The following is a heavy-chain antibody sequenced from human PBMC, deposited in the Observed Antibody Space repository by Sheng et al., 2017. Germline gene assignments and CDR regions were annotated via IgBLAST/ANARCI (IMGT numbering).Heavy chain of an antibody. CDR1: GFTFSSYA. D-gene: IGHD3-10*01. J-gene: IGHJ4*02. V-gene: IGHV3-30*04. CDR3: ARDSVGFGELLCDY. CDR2: ISYDGSNK. Sequence: QVQLVESGGGVVQPGRSLRLSCAASGFTFSSYAMHWVRQAPGKGLEWVAVISYDGSNKYYADSVKGRFTISRDNSKNTLYLQMNSLRAEDTAVYYCARDSVGFGELLCDYWGQGTLVT.